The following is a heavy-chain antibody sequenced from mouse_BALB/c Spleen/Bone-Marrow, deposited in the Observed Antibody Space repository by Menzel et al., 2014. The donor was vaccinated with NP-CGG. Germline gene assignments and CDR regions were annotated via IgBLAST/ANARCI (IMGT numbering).Heavy chain of an antibody. J-gene: IGHJ2*01. CDR3: ARYCYGSSYFDY. CDR2: IDPANGNT. CDR1: GFNIKDTY. D-gene: IGHD1-1*01. Sequence: EVQGVESGAELVKPGASVKLSCTASGFNIKDTYMHWVKQRPEQGLEWIGRIDPANGNTKYDPKFQGKATITADTSSSTAYLQLSSLTSEDTAVYYCARYCYGSSYFDYWGQGTTLTVSS. V-gene: IGHV14-3*02.